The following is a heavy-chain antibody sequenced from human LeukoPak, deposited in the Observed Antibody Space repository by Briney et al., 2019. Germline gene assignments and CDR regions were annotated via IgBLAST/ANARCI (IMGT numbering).Heavy chain of an antibody. Sequence: SETLSLTCTVSGGSVSSSSYYWGWIRQPPGKGLEWIGSIYYSGSTYYNPSLKSRVTISVDTSKNQFSLKLSSVTAADTAVYYCARVYYSNSYDYWYFDLWGRGTLVTVSS. CDR1: GGSVSSSSYY. V-gene: IGHV4-39*07. CDR2: IYYSGST. CDR3: ARVYYSNSYDYWYFDL. D-gene: IGHD6-13*01. J-gene: IGHJ2*01.